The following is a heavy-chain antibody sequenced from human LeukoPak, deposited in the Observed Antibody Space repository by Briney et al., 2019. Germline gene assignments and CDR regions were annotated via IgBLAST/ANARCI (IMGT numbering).Heavy chain of an antibody. CDR3: ARDRGYGMDV. Sequence: SETLSLTCTVSGGSISSYYWSWIRQPPGKGLEWIGYIYYGGSTNYNPSLKSRVTISVDTSKNQFSLKLGSVTAADTAVYYCARDRGYGMDVWGQGTTVTVSS. J-gene: IGHJ6*02. CDR1: GGSISSYY. CDR2: IYYGGST. V-gene: IGHV4-59*01.